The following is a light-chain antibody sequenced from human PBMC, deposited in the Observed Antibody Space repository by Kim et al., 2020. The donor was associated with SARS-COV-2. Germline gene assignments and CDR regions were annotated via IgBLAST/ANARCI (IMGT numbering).Light chain of an antibody. V-gene: IGKV1-27*01. CDR2: AAS. Sequence: ASVGDRVTITCRASQDIANSLAWYQQKPGKVPQLLIYAASTLQSGVPSRFSGSGSGTRFTLTIGSLQTEDVATYYCQQYNDAPWTFGQGTKVDIK. CDR1: QDIANS. CDR3: QQYNDAPWT. J-gene: IGKJ1*01.